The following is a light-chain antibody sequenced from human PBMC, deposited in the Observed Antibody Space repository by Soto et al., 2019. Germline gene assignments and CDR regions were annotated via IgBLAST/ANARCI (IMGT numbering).Light chain of an antibody. Sequence: QSALTQPRSVSGSPGQSVTISCAGTSSDVGGYNFVSWYQHHPGKAPKLMIYDVTKRPSGVPDRFSGSKSGNTASLTISGLQAEDESDYYCCSFAGNSLIFGVGTQLTVL. CDR2: DVT. CDR1: SSDVGGYNF. CDR3: CSFAGNSLI. J-gene: IGLJ2*01. V-gene: IGLV2-11*01.